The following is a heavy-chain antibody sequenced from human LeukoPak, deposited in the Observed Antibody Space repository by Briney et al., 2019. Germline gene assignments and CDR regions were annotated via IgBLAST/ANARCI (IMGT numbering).Heavy chain of an antibody. J-gene: IGHJ4*02. V-gene: IGHV4-31*03. CDR2: IYYRGST. Sequence: PSQSLSLTCTVSGGSISGGGYYWSWIRQHPGKGLEWIGYIYYRGSTYYNPSLKSRVTISVDTSKNQISLKLSSVTAADTAVYYCARGDTARANFDYWGQGTLVTVSS. D-gene: IGHD5-18*01. CDR1: GGSISGGGYY. CDR3: ARGDTARANFDY.